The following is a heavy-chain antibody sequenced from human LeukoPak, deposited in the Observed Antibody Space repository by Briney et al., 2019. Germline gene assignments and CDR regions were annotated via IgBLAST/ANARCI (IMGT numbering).Heavy chain of an antibody. D-gene: IGHD3-22*01. CDR2: IDPSDSYT. CDR1: GYSFTSYW. CDR3: ARLTYYYDSSGYYPDY. V-gene: IGHV5-10-1*01. Sequence: GGSLRLSCKGSGYSFTSYWISWVRQMPGKGLEWMGRIDPSDSYTNYSPSFQGHVTISADKSISTAYLQWSSLKASDTAMYYCARLTYYYDSSGYYPDYWGQGTLVTVSS. J-gene: IGHJ4*02.